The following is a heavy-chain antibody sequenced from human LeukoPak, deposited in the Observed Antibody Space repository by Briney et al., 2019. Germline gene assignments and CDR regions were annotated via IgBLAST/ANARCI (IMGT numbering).Heavy chain of an antibody. CDR3: TTGGDTIFGVPLDY. CDR1: GFTFSNAW. D-gene: IGHD3-3*01. CDR2: IKSKTDGGTT. Sequence: GGSLRLSCAASGFTFSNAWMNWVLQAAGKGLEWVGRIKSKTDGGTTDYAAPVKGRFTISRDDSKNTLYLQMNSLKTEDTAVYYCTTGGDTIFGVPLDYWGQGTLVTVSS. J-gene: IGHJ4*02. V-gene: IGHV3-15*07.